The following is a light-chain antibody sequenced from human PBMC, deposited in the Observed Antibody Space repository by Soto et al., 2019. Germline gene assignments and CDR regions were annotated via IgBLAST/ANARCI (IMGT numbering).Light chain of an antibody. CDR3: SSYTTSSTSV. Sequence: QSALTQPASVSGSPGQSITISCTGTSSDIGGYNYVYWYQQHPGKAPKLMIFDVSNRPSGVSNRFSGSKSGNTASLTISGLQAEDEADYYCSSYTTSSTSVFGGGTKVTVL. V-gene: IGLV2-14*01. J-gene: IGLJ2*01. CDR2: DVS. CDR1: SSDIGGYNY.